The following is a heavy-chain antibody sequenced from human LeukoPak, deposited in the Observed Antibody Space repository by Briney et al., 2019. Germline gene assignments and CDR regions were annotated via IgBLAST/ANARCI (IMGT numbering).Heavy chain of an antibody. D-gene: IGHD7-27*01. Sequence: KPSETLSLTCAVYGGSFSGYYWSWIRQPPGKGLEWIGEINHSGSTNYNPSLKSRVTISIDTSKNQFSLKLSSVTAADTAVYYCAKAGNWGGYYYYLDVWGKGATVTVSS. V-gene: IGHV4-34*01. CDR2: INHSGST. J-gene: IGHJ6*03. CDR1: GGSFSGYY. CDR3: AKAGNWGGYYYYLDV.